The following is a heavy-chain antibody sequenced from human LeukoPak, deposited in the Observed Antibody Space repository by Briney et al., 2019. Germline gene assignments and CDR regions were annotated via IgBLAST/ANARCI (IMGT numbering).Heavy chain of an antibody. V-gene: IGHV1-2*02. D-gene: IGHD4-17*01. CDR3: ARMNNDYVAFDI. Sequence: GASVKVSCKASGYTFTGYYMHWVRQAPGQGREWMGWINPNSGGTNYAQKFQGRVTMTRDTSISTAYMELSRLRSDDTAVYYCARMNNDYVAFDIWGQGTMVTVSS. CDR2: INPNSGGT. J-gene: IGHJ3*02. CDR1: GYTFTGYY.